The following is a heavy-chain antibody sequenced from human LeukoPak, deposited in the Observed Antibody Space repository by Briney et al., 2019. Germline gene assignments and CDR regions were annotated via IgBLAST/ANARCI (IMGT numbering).Heavy chain of an antibody. Sequence: SETLSLTCTVPGGSISSSSYYWGWIRQPPGKGLEWIGYIYTSGSTNYNPSLKSRVTISVDTSKNQFSLKLSSVTAADTAVYYCARRRYCSSTSCYTDWYFDLWGRGTLVTVSS. J-gene: IGHJ2*01. D-gene: IGHD2-2*02. CDR3: ARRRYCSSTSCYTDWYFDL. CDR2: IYTSGST. CDR1: GGSISSSSYY. V-gene: IGHV4-61*05.